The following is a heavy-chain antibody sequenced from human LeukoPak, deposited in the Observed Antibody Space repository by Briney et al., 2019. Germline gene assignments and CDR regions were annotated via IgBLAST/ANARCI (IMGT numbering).Heavy chain of an antibody. Sequence: SETLSLTCTVSGGSISSYYWSWIRQPAGKGLEWIGRIYTSGSTNYNPSLKSRVTMSVDTSKNQFSLKLSSVTAADTAVYYYARVRRRRVVPAAIGAFDIWGQGTMVTVSS. CDR1: GGSISSYY. D-gene: IGHD2-2*01. J-gene: IGHJ3*02. CDR3: ARVRRRRVVPAAIGAFDI. CDR2: IYTSGST. V-gene: IGHV4-4*07.